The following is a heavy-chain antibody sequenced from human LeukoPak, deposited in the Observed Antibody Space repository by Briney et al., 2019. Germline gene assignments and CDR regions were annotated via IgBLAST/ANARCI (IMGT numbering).Heavy chain of an antibody. D-gene: IGHD1-1*01. V-gene: IGHV3-53*01. CDR1: GFIVNTIY. Sequence: AGGSLRLSCAASGFIVNTIYMSWVRQAPGKGLEWVSLIYSGGTTYYTDSVKGRFTISRDKSNNTLYLQMHSLRAEDTAVYYCARASSNNWHNYFDYWGQGTLVTVSS. CDR2: IYSGGTT. CDR3: ARASSNNWHNYFDY. J-gene: IGHJ4*02.